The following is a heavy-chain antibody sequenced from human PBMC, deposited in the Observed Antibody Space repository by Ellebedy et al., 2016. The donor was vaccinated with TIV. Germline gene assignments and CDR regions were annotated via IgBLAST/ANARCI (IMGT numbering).Heavy chain of an antibody. CDR3: ARDVSSSPFFDY. CDR1: GFTFSSYA. D-gene: IGHD2-2*01. J-gene: IGHJ4*02. CDR2: ISDSGSNT. Sequence: GESLKISCVTSGFTFSSYAMSWVRQAPGKGLEWASTISDSGSNTHYADSVKGRFTISRDNSKNTLYLQMNSLRAEGTAVYYCARDVSSSPFFDYWGQGTLVTVSS. V-gene: IGHV3-23*01.